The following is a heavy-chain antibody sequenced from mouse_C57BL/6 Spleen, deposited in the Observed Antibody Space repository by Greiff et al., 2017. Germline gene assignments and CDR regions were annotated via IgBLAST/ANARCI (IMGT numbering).Heavy chain of an antibody. D-gene: IGHD4-1*01. CDR1: GYTFTDYY. Sequence: VKLVESGAELVRPGASVKLSCKASGYTFTDYYINWVKQRPGQGLEWIGRIYPGSGNTYYNEKFKGKATLTAEKSSSTAYMQLSSLTSEDSAVCFCARERTGPFADWGQGTMVTVSA. V-gene: IGHV1-76*01. J-gene: IGHJ3*01. CDR2: IYPGSGNT. CDR3: ARERTGPFAD.